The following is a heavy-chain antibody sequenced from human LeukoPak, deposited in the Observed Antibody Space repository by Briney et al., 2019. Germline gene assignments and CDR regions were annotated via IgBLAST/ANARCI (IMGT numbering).Heavy chain of an antibody. CDR3: AKAPLGRCSGAICYYFDY. Sequence: GSLRLSCAASGFTSKNYAMSWVRQAPGKGLEWVSAISGSDAGTYYADSVKGRFTISIDNSKNTLYLQMNSLSAEDAAVYYAAKAPLGRCSGAICYYFDYWGQGTLVTVSS. CDR2: ISGSDAGT. J-gene: IGHJ4*02. CDR1: GFTSKNYA. D-gene: IGHD2-15*01. V-gene: IGHV3-23*01.